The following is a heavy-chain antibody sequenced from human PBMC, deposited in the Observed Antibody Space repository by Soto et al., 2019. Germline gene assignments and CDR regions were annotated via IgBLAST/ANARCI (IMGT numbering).Heavy chain of an antibody. Sequence: QVQLQQWGAGLLKPSETLSLTCAVYGGSFSGYYWSWIRQPPGKGLEWIGEINHSGSTNYNPSLKSRVTISVDTSKNQFSLKMSSATAADTAVYYCARASIYCTNGVFYREYHFYYWGQGTLVTVSS. CDR3: ARASIYCTNGVFYREYHFYY. CDR1: GGSFSGYY. V-gene: IGHV4-34*01. J-gene: IGHJ4*02. CDR2: INHSGST. D-gene: IGHD2-8*01.